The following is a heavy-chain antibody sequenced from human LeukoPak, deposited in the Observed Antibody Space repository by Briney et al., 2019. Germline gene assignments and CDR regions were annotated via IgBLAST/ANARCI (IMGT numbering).Heavy chain of an antibody. D-gene: IGHD6-19*01. CDR1: GYTFTGYY. Sequence: GASVKVSCKASGYTFTGYYMHWVRQAPGQGLEWMGWINPNSGGTNYAQKLQGRVTMTRDTSISTAYMELSRLRSDDTAVYYCARVGEWYSSGWYFFDYWGQGTLVTVSS. V-gene: IGHV1-2*02. CDR3: ARVGEWYSSGWYFFDY. J-gene: IGHJ4*02. CDR2: INPNSGGT.